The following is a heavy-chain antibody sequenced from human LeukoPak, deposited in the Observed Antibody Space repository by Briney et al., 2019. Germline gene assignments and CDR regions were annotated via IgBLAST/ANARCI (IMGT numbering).Heavy chain of an antibody. D-gene: IGHD4-17*01. J-gene: IGHJ4*02. CDR1: GGSISSSSYY. V-gene: IGHV4-61*05. CDR2: IYYSGST. Sequence: NPSETLSLTCTVSGGSISSSSYYWSWIRQPPGKGLEWIGYIYYSGSTNYNPSLKSRVTISVDTSKNQFSLKLSSVTAADTAVYYCARRVDYGDPTFDYWGQGTLVTVSS. CDR3: ARRVDYGDPTFDY.